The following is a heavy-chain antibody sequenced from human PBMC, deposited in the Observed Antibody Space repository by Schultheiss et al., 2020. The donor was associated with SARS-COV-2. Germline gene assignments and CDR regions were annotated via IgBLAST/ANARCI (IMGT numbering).Heavy chain of an antibody. CDR1: GFTFSSYA. Sequence: GSLRLSCAASGFTFSSYAMHWVRQAPGKGLEWIGEINHSGSTNYNPSLKSRVTISVDTSKNQFSLKLSSVTAADTAVYYCARDTIQLWSRYVDYWGQGTLVTVSS. J-gene: IGHJ4*02. CDR2: INHSGST. V-gene: IGHV4-34*01. CDR3: ARDTIQLWSRYVDY. D-gene: IGHD5-18*01.